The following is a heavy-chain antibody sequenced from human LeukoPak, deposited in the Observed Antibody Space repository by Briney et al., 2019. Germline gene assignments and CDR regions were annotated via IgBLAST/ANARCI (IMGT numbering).Heavy chain of an antibody. V-gene: IGHV3-21*01. D-gene: IGHD2-8*01. CDR2: ISSSSSYI. J-gene: IGHJ5*02. CDR3: ARDIVLNWFDP. CDR1: GFTFSSYS. Sequence: GGSLRLSCAASGFTFSSYSMNWVRQAPGKGLEWVSSISSSSSYIYYVDSVKGRFTISRDNAKNSLYLQMNSLRAEDTAVYYCARDIVLNWFDPWGQGTLVTVSS.